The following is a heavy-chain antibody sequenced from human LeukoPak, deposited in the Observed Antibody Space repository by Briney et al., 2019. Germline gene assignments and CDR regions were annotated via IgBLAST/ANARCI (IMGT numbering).Heavy chain of an antibody. CDR1: GGSISSSSYY. CDR3: ARTRRDGSGGFDY. Sequence: SETLSLTCTVSGGSISSSSYYWGWIRQPPGKGLEWIGSIYYSGSTYYNPSLKSRVTISVDTSKNQFSLKLSSVTAADTAVYYCARTRRDGSGGFDYWGQGTLVTVSS. J-gene: IGHJ4*02. V-gene: IGHV4-39*07. D-gene: IGHD2-15*01. CDR2: IYYSGST.